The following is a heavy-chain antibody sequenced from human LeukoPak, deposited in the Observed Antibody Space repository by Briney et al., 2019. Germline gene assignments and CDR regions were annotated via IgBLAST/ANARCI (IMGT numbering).Heavy chain of an antibody. Sequence: GGSLRLSCAASGFTFSSYEMNWVRQAPGKGLEWVSYISSSGSTIYYADSVKGRFTISRDNAKNSLYLQMNSLRAEDTAVYYCAKVIRPHYYDSSGYYYGIDYWGQGTLVTVSS. D-gene: IGHD3-22*01. CDR1: GFTFSSYE. V-gene: IGHV3-48*03. CDR2: ISSSGSTI. J-gene: IGHJ4*02. CDR3: AKVIRPHYYDSSGYYYGIDY.